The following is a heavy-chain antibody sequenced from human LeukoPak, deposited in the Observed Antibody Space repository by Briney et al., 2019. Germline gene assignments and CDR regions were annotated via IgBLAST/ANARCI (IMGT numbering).Heavy chain of an antibody. CDR2: ISYDGSNK. V-gene: IGHV3-30*03. D-gene: IGHD5-24*01. CDR1: GFTFSSYG. J-gene: IGHJ2*01. CDR3: AREGRDGYNFYWYFDL. Sequence: GGSLRLSCAASGFTFSSYGMHWVRQAPGKGLEWVAVISYDGSNKYYADSVKGRFTISRDNSKNTLYLQMNSLRAEDTAVYYCAREGRDGYNFYWYFDLWGRGTLVTVSS.